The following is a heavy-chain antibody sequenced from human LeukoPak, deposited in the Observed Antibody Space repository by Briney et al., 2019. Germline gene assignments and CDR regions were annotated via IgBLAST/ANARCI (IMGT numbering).Heavy chain of an antibody. CDR3: ARDLEQHSDY. CDR1: GYTFTSYG. D-gene: IGHD1/OR15-1a*01. Sequence: ASVKVSCKASGYTFTSYGISWVRQAPGQGLEWMGWISGYNGNTNYAQTLQGRVTMTTDTSTGTAYMELRSLKSDDTAVYYCARDLEQHSDYWGRGTLVTVSS. CDR2: ISGYNGNT. J-gene: IGHJ4*02. V-gene: IGHV1-18*01.